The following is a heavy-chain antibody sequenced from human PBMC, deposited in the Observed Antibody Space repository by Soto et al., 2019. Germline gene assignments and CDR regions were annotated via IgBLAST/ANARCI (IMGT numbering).Heavy chain of an antibody. CDR1: GFTFSSYA. V-gene: IGHV3-64D*08. J-gene: IGHJ4*02. CDR2: ISSNGGST. Sequence: GGSLRLSCSASGFTFSSYAMHWVRQAPGKGLEYVSAISSNGGSTYYADSVKGRFTISRDNSKNTLYLQMRSLRAEDTAVYYCVKVREGGLDDYDSASFDYWGQGTLVTVSS. D-gene: IGHD3-22*01. CDR3: VKVREGGLDDYDSASFDY.